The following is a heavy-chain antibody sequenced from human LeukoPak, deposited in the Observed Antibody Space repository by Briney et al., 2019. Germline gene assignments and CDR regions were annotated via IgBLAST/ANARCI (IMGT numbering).Heavy chain of an antibody. CDR1: GYTFTGYY. J-gene: IGHJ4*02. CDR2: INPNSGGT. CDR3: ARDPCSSTSCYPSY. Sequence: ASVKVSCKASGYTFTGYYMHWVRQAPGQGLEWMGWINPNSGGTNYAQKFQGRVTMTRDTSISTAYMELSRLRSDDTAVYYCARDPCSSTSCYPSYWGQGTLVTVSS. V-gene: IGHV1-2*02. D-gene: IGHD2-2*01.